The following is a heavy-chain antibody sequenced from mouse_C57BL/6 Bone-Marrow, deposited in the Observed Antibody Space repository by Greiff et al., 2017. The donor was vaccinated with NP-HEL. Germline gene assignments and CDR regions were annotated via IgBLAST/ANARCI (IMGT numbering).Heavy chain of an antibody. CDR3: VREFTTVVHWYFDV. V-gene: IGHV10-3*01. Sequence: EVKLVESGGGLVQPKGSLKLSCAASGFTFNTYAMHWVRQAPGKGLEWVARIRSKSSNYATYYADSVKDRFTISRDDSQSMLYLQMNNLKTEDTAMYYCVREFTTVVHWYFDVWGTGTTVTVSS. D-gene: IGHD1-1*01. CDR1: GFTFNTYA. J-gene: IGHJ1*03. CDR2: IRSKSSNYAT.